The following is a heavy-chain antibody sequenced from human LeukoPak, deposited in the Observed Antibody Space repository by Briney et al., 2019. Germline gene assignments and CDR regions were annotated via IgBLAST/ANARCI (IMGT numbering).Heavy chain of an antibody. D-gene: IGHD5/OR15-5a*01. CDR3: AKDLIPSVV. CDR1: GFTFSSYA. Sequence: PGGSLRLSCAASGFTFSSYAMNWVRQAPGKGLEWVSTISDSGGSTYYADFVKGRFTISRDNSKNTLYLQVNSLRAEDTAVYYCAKDLIPSVVWGQGTLVTVSS. J-gene: IGHJ4*02. V-gene: IGHV3-23*01. CDR2: ISDSGGST.